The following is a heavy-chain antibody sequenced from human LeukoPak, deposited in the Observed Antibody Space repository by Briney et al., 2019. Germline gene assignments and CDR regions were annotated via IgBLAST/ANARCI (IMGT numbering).Heavy chain of an antibody. V-gene: IGHV4-31*03. CDR1: GGSISSGGYY. CDR3: ARWSARQPVAIPSFDY. Sequence: PSQTLSLTCTVSGGSISSGGYYWSWIRQHPGKGLEWIGYIYYSGSTYYNPSLKSRVTISVDTSKNQFSLKLSSVTAADTAVYYCARWSARQPVAIPSFDYWGQGTLVTVSS. D-gene: IGHD2-21*01. J-gene: IGHJ4*02. CDR2: IYYSGST.